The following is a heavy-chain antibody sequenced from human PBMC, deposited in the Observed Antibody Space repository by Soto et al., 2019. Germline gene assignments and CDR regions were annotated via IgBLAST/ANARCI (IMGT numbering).Heavy chain of an antibody. V-gene: IGHV4-39*01. CDR1: GGSISSSSYY. CDR3: TRLRSRHPHYYGSGSYYRYYYGMDV. Sequence: SETLSLTCTVSGGSISSSSYYWGWIGQPAGKGLERIGSIYYRGSTYYNPSLKSRVTISVDTSKNQFSLKLSSMTAADTAVYYCTRLRSRHPHYYGSGSYYRYYYGMDVWGQGTTVTVSS. D-gene: IGHD3-10*01. J-gene: IGHJ6*02. CDR2: IYYRGST.